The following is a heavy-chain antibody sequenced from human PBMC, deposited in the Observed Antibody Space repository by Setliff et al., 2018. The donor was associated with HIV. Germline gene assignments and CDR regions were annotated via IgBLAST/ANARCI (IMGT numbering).Heavy chain of an antibody. V-gene: IGHV4-34*01. CDR3: ARGLNYYGSGSYLPLGY. Sequence: PSETLSLTCAVYGGSFNDYYWTWTRQPPGKGLEWIGEIDHSGNIKYHASLKSRVTISKDTSKNQISLKLRSVTAADTAVYYCARGLNYYGSGSYLPLGYWGQGTLVTV. CDR1: GGSFNDYY. J-gene: IGHJ4*02. CDR2: IDHSGNI. D-gene: IGHD3-10*01.